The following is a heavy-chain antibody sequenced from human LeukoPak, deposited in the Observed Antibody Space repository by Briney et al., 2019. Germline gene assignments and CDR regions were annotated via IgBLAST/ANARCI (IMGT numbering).Heavy chain of an antibody. CDR2: IYYSGST. CDR3: ARGAGDIVVVPAARFDP. D-gene: IGHD2-2*01. CDR1: GGSISSGGYY. Sequence: SETLSLTCTVSGGSISSGGYYWSWIRQHPGKGLEWIGYIYYSGSTYYNPSLKSRVTISVDTSKNQSSLKLSSVTAADTAVYYCARGAGDIVVVPAARFDPWGQGTLVTVSS. J-gene: IGHJ5*02. V-gene: IGHV4-31*03.